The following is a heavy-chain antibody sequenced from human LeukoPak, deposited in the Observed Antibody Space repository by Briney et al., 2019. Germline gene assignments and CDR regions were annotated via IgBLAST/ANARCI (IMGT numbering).Heavy chain of an antibody. V-gene: IGHV3-11*04. CDR2: ISSSGSTI. CDR1: GFTFSDYY. D-gene: IGHD3-10*01. Sequence: GGSLRLSCAASGFTFSDYYMSWIRQAPGKGLEWVSYISSSGSTIYYADSVKSRFTISRDNAKNSLYLQINRLRAEDTAVYYCARDEMRFGEFALAYWGQGTLVTVSS. CDR3: ARDEMRFGEFALAY. J-gene: IGHJ4*02.